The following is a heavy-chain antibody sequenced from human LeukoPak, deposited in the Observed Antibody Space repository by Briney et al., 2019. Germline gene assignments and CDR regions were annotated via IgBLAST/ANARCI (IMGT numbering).Heavy chain of an antibody. Sequence: ASVKVSCKASGYTFTSYGITWVRQAPGQGLEWMGWISAYNGKTTYAQKLQGRVTMTTDTSTSTAYMELRSLRSDDTAVYYCARDGPDYGDYVNFDYWGQGTLVTVSS. CDR2: ISAYNGKT. V-gene: IGHV1-18*01. CDR1: GYTFTSYG. D-gene: IGHD4-17*01. J-gene: IGHJ4*02. CDR3: ARDGPDYGDYVNFDY.